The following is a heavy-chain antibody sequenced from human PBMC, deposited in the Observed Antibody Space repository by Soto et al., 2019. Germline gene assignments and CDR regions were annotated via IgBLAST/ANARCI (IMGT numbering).Heavy chain of an antibody. CDR1: EFTFSNYV. CDR3: ATRPAAGTLNY. V-gene: IGHV3-23*01. D-gene: IGHD6-13*01. CDR2: ISASGAST. Sequence: GGSLRLSCAGSEFTFSNYVITWVRQAPGKGLEWVSAISASGASTYYADSVKGRFTISRDNSKNTVFLQMNRLGAEDTAMYYCATRPAAGTLNYWGQGTLVTVSS. J-gene: IGHJ4*02.